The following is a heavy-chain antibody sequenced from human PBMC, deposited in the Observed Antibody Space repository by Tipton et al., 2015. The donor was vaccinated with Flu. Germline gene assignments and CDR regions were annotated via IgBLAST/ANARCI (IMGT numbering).Heavy chain of an antibody. J-gene: IGHJ4*02. CDR1: GYTFIVYY. CDR3: VRVGRGSYYFDY. V-gene: IGHV1-2*02. Sequence: QLVQSGAEVKKPGASVRVSCKASGYTFIVYYLHWVRRAPGQGLEWMGWVSPDSGGTKLAQNFQGRVTLTRDTSINTAYMDVTGLTSDDTAIYYCVRVGRGSYYFDYWGQGTLVSVSS. D-gene: IGHD3-10*01. CDR2: VSPDSGGT.